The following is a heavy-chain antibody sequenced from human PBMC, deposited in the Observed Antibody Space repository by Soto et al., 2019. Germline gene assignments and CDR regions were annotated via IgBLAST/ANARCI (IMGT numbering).Heavy chain of an antibody. J-gene: IGHJ3*02. V-gene: IGHV1-8*01. CDR3: ARGGYSSGWQSYDAFDI. D-gene: IGHD6-19*01. Sequence: GASVKVSCKASGYTFTSYDINWVRQATGQGLEWMGWMNPNSGNTGYAQKFQGRVTMTRNTSISTAYMELSSLRSEDTAVYYCARGGYSSGWQSYDAFDIWGQGTMVTVSS. CDR1: GYTFTSYD. CDR2: MNPNSGNT.